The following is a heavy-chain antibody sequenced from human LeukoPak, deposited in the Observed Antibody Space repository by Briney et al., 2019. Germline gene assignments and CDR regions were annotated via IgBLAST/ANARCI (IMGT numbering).Heavy chain of an antibody. Sequence: GGSLRLSCAASGFTVSSKYMSWVRQAPGKGLEWVSVIYSGGSTYYADSVKGRFTISRDNSKNTLYPQMNSLKAEDTAVYYCARGPDFWSGYVGFVDVWGQGTTVTVSS. CDR3: ARGPDFWSGYVGFVDV. J-gene: IGHJ6*02. D-gene: IGHD3-3*01. V-gene: IGHV3-53*01. CDR1: GFTVSSKY. CDR2: IYSGGST.